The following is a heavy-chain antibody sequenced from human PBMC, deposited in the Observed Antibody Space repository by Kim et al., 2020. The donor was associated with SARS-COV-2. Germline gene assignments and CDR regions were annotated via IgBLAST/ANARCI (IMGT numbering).Heavy chain of an antibody. CDR3: ARVDYGSGSSHAFDI. J-gene: IGHJ3*02. Sequence: ASVKVSCKASGYTFTSYYMHWVRQAPGQGLEWMGIINPSGGSTSYAQKFQGRVTMTRDTSTSTVYMELSSLRSEDTAVYYCARVDYGSGSSHAFDIWGQGTMVTVSS. D-gene: IGHD3-10*01. CDR2: INPSGGST. V-gene: IGHV1-46*01. CDR1: GYTFTSYY.